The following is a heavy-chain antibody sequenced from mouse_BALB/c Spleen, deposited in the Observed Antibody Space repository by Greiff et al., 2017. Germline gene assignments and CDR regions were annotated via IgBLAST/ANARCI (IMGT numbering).Heavy chain of an antibody. Sequence: DVHLVESGGGLVKPGGSLKLSCAASGFTFSSYAMSWVRQSPEKRLEWVAEISSGGSYTYYPDTVTGRFTISRDNAKNTLYLEMSSLRSEDTAMYYCARGGYYRYDEGFAYWGQGTLVTVSA. CDR3: ARGGYYRYDEGFAY. CDR2: ISSGGSYT. CDR1: GFTFSSYA. J-gene: IGHJ3*01. V-gene: IGHV5-9-4*01. D-gene: IGHD2-14*01.